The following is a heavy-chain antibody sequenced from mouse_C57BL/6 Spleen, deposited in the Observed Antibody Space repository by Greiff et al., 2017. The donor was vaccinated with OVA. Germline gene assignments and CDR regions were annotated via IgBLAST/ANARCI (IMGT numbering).Heavy chain of an antibody. CDR1: GYTFTDYY. V-gene: IGHV1-19*01. CDR2: INPYNGGT. CDR3: AREDDYDVAY. D-gene: IGHD2-4*01. J-gene: IGHJ3*01. Sequence: VQLQQSGPVLVKPGASVKMSCKASGYTFTDYYMNWVKQSHGKSLEWIGVINPYNGGTSYNQKFKGKATLTVDKSSSTAYMELNSLTSEDSAVYYCAREDDYDVAYWGQGTLVTVSA.